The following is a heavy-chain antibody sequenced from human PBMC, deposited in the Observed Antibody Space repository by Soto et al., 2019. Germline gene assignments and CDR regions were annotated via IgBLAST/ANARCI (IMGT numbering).Heavy chain of an antibody. Sequence: QVQLVESGGGVVQPGRSLRLSCAASGFTFSSYGMHWVRQAPGKGLEGVAVIWYDGSNKYYADSVKGRFTISRDNAKNALYLQMNSLRAEDTAVYYCARDLGSPDSWGQGTLVAVSS. CDR1: GFTFSSYG. CDR2: IWYDGSNK. D-gene: IGHD6-13*01. J-gene: IGHJ4*02. V-gene: IGHV3-33*01. CDR3: ARDLGSPDS.